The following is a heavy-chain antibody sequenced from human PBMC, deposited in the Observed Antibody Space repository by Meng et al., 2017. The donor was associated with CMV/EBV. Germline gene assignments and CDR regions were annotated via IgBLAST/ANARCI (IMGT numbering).Heavy chain of an antibody. CDR1: GFTFSSYA. J-gene: IGHJ4*02. CDR3: ARGSVAGFDY. Sequence: QVQRGGSGGGVVQPGRSLRLSCAASGFTFSSYAMHWVRQAPGKGLEWVAVISYDGSNKYYADSVKGRFTISRDNSKNTLYLQMNSLRAEDTAVYYCARGSVAGFDYWGQGTLVTVSS. V-gene: IGHV3-30-3*01. D-gene: IGHD6-19*01. CDR2: ISYDGSNK.